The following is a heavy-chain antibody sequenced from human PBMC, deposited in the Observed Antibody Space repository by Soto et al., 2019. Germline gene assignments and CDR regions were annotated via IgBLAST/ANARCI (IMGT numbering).Heavy chain of an antibody. CDR1: GGTFSSYA. Sequence: QVQLVQSGAEVKKPGSSVKVSCKASGGTFSSYAISWVREAPGQGLEWMGGIIPIFGTADYAQKFQGRVTITADESTSTAYVELSSLRSEDTAVYYCAKNPENYYYGMDVWGHGTTVTVSS. CDR3: AKNPENYYYGMDV. J-gene: IGHJ6*02. CDR2: IIPIFGTA. V-gene: IGHV1-69*12.